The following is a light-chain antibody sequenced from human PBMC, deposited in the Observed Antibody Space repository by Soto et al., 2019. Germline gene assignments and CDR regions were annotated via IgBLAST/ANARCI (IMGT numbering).Light chain of an antibody. CDR1: ESISRH. CDR2: AAS. CDR3: QESYSTLSIT. J-gene: IGKJ5*01. Sequence: DIQMTQXPSSLSASVGDRVTITCRASESISRHLNWYQQKPGNAPKLLIYAASSLQNGVPSRFSGSGSGTDFTLTISNLQPGDFATYYCQESYSTLSITFGQGTRLETK. V-gene: IGKV1-39*01.